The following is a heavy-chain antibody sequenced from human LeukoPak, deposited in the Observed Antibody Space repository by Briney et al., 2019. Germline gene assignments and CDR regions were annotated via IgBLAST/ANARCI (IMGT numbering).Heavy chain of an antibody. D-gene: IGHD6-19*01. V-gene: IGHV1-8*03. J-gene: IGHJ4*02. CDR1: GYTFTSYD. CDR2: MNPNSGNT. CDR3: ASSSGWYEDCFDY. Sequence: ASVKVSCKASGYTFTSYDINWVRQATGQGLEWMGWMNPNSGNTGYAQKFQGRVTITRNTSISTAYMELSSLRSEDTAVYYCASSSGWYEDCFDYWGQGTLVTVSS.